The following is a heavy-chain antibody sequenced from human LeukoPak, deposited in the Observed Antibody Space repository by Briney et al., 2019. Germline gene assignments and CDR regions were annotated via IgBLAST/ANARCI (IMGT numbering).Heavy chain of an antibody. D-gene: IGHD3-22*01. J-gene: IGHJ4*02. CDR3: ARLSGNYYDSSGYRTVDY. V-gene: IGHV3-7*01. CDR2: IKQDGSEK. CDR1: GFTFSSYW. Sequence: PGGSLRLSCAASGFTFSSYWMSWVRQAPGKGLEWVANIKQDGSEKYYVDSVKGRFTISRDNAKNSLYLQMNSLRAEDTAVYYCARLSGNYYDSSGYRTVDYWGQGPLVTVSS.